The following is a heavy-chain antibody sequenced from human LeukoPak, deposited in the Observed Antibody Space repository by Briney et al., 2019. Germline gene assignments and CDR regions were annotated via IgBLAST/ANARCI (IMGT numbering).Heavy chain of an antibody. CDR3: AKGRMVRGVNRFDP. CDR2: ISGSGGST. CDR1: GFTFSSYA. V-gene: IGHV3-23*01. Sequence: GGSLRLSCAASGFTFSSYAMSWVRQAPGKGLEWVSAISGSGGSTYYADSVKGRFTISRDNSENTLYLQMNSLRAEDTAVYYCAKGRMVRGVNRFDPWGQGTLVTVSS. J-gene: IGHJ5*02. D-gene: IGHD3-10*01.